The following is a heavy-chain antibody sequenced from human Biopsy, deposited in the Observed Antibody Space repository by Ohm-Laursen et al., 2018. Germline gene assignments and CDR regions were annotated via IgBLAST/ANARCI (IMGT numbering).Heavy chain of an antibody. Sequence: SVKVSCKPPGGTFSNYAFSWVRQAPGQGLEWVGRIVPILGHLNYAQRFQGRVSITADKSTTYVYMELSRLTSGDTAVYYCAADADGYYTEFDYWGPGTLVTVSS. CDR1: GGTFSNYA. CDR2: IVPILGHL. J-gene: IGHJ4*02. V-gene: IGHV1-69*04. D-gene: IGHD3-3*01. CDR3: AADADGYYTEFDY.